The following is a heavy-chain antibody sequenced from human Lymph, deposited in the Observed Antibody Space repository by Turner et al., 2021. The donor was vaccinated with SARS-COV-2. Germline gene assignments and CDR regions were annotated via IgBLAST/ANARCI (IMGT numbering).Heavy chain of an antibody. D-gene: IGHD2-21*02. CDR1: GLTFSSYS. CDR3: ARGPPDFPYYFDY. Sequence: EVQLVESGGGLVKPGGSLRLSCAASGLTFSSYSMNWVRQAPGKGLKWVSSITFTSSYIYYADSVKGRFTISRDNAKNSLYLQMNSLRAEDTAVYYCARGPPDFPYYFDYWGQGTLVTVSS. CDR2: ITFTSSYI. V-gene: IGHV3-21*01. J-gene: IGHJ4*02.